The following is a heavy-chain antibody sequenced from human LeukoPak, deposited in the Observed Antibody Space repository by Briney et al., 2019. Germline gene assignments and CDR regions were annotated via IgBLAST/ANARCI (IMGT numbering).Heavy chain of an antibody. CDR3: ARGGGYYGIDS. J-gene: IGHJ4*02. CDR1: GFTVNSNY. Sequence: GGSLRLSCAASGFTVNSNYLNWVRQAPGKGLEWVSVLYADGKTYYADSVKGRFTISRDNSKKNPYLQKNSLRPADPTVYYCARGGGYYGIDSWGQGTLVTVSS. V-gene: IGHV3-66*02. D-gene: IGHD3-22*01. CDR2: LYADGKT.